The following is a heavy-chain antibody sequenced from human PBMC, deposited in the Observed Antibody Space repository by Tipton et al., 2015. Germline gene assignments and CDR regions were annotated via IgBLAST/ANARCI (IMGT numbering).Heavy chain of an antibody. J-gene: IGHJ6*02. V-gene: IGHV4-34*01. CDR3: ARRTRLNMIPMRGSIDV. D-gene: IGHD3-22*01. Sequence: LRLSCAVSGGSFSGYYWYWIRQPPGKGLEWIGEINHSGRIKYNPSLKSRVTISVDTSKSQFSLKLSSVTAADTAVYYCARRTRLNMIPMRGSIDVWGQVTTVTVSS. CDR2: INHSGRI. CDR1: GGSFSGYY.